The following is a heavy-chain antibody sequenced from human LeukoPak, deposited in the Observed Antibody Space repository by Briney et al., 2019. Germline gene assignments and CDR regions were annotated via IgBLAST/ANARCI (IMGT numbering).Heavy chain of an antibody. J-gene: IGHJ4*02. CDR2: ISYDGRDK. V-gene: IGHV3-30*18. D-gene: IGHD2-15*01. Sequence: PGGSLRLSCAASGLTFNNYGMHWVRQAPGKGLEWVAVISYDGRDKYFVDSVKGRCTISGDNSKNTLYLQVNSLRAEDTAVYYCAKDRGYCNGGSCYGLDYWGQGNLVTVPS. CDR3: AKDRGYCNGGSCYGLDY. CDR1: GLTFNNYG.